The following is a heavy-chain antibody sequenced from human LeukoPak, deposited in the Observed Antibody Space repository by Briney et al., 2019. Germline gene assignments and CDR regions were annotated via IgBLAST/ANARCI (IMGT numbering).Heavy chain of an antibody. J-gene: IGHJ2*01. V-gene: IGHV4-59*01. CDR3: ARDLGDGDYPDL. CDR2: IYYSGST. CDR1: SGSISSYY. D-gene: IGHD4-17*01. Sequence: SETLSLTCTVSSGSISSYYWSWIRQPPGKGLEWIGYIYYSGSTNYNPSLKSRVTISVDTSKNQFSLKLSSVTAADTAVYYCARDLGDGDYPDLWGRGTLVTVSS.